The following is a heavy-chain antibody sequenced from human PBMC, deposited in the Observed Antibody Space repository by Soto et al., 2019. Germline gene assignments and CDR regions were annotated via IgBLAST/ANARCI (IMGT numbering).Heavy chain of an antibody. J-gene: IGHJ4*02. D-gene: IGHD3-22*01. Sequence: QVQLVQSGAEVKKPGSSVKVSCKASGDTFSSYAINWVRQAPGQGLEWMGGIIPMFGTANYAQKFKVRVTITSGESTSTVYMELSSLRSEDTAVYYCARVGPAHYYDSSGYYSPLDYWCQGTLVTVSS. V-gene: IGHV1-69*01. CDR1: GDTFSSYA. CDR2: IIPMFGTA. CDR3: ARVGPAHYYDSSGYYSPLDY.